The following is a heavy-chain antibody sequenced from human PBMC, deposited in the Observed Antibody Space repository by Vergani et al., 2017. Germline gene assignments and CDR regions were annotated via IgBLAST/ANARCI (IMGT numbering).Heavy chain of an antibody. J-gene: IGHJ4*02. CDR3: PTRAGLWFGESY. D-gene: IGHD3-10*01. CDR1: GFTFSNAW. Sequence: VQLEESGGGVVQPGRSLRLSCAASGFTFSNAWMSWVRQAPGKGLEWVGRIKSKTDGGTTDYAAPVKGRFTISRDDSKNTLYLQMNSLKTENTAVYYCPTRAGLWFGESYWGQGTLVTVSS. V-gene: IGHV3-15*01. CDR2: IKSKTDGGTT.